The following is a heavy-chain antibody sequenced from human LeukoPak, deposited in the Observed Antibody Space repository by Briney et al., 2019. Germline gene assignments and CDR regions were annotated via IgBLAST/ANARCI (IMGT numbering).Heavy chain of an antibody. CDR3: ARERSPRAFDI. V-gene: IGHV1-46*01. CDR1: GYTLTELS. CDR2: INPSGGST. J-gene: IGHJ3*02. D-gene: IGHD6-13*01. Sequence: ASVKVSCKVSGYTLTELSMHWVRQAPGQGLEWMGIINPSGGSTSYAQKFQGRVTMTRDMSTSTVYMELSSLRSEDTAVYYCARERSPRAFDIWGQGTMVTVSS.